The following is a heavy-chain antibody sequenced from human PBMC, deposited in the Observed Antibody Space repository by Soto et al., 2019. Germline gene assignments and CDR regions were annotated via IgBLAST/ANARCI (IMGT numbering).Heavy chain of an antibody. D-gene: IGHD3-16*02. J-gene: IGHJ6*03. Sequence: SELLSFTYGVSGSAFSGCYWSRLRPPPGQRLEWIGEINHSGSTNYNPSLKSRVTISVDTSKNQFSLKLSSVTAADTAVYYCARGNSDDYIWGSYRYGRYYYCSMDVWGKGTTVT. CDR1: GSAFSGCY. V-gene: IGHV4-34*01. CDR3: ARGNSDDYIWGSYRYGRYYYCSMDV. CDR2: INHSGST.